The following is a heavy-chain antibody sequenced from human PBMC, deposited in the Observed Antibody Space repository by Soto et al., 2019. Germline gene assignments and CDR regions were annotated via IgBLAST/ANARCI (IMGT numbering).Heavy chain of an antibody. CDR2: ISYDGSLE. D-gene: IGHD6-13*01. J-gene: IGHJ5*02. CDR3: ASAAYSSRWNWFDP. V-gene: IGHV3-30*04. Sequence: QVQLVESGGGVVQAGRSLRLSCAASGFNFRSYAIHWVRQAPGKGLEWVAVISYDGSLEHYADSVKGRFTISSDNSKNTLYLQMNSLRGEDTAVYYCASAAYSSRWNWFDPWGQGTLVTVSS. CDR1: GFNFRSYA.